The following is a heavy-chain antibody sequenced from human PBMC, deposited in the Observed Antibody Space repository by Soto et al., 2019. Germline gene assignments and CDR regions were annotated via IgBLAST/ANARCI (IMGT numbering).Heavy chain of an antibody. J-gene: IGHJ4*02. Sequence: GSSTTYADSVKGRFTISRDNTKNTLYLQMNSLRVEDTAVYYCARASGSNIHFDYWGQGTLVTVSS. CDR3: ARASGSNIHFDY. D-gene: IGHD1-26*01. CDR2: GSST. V-gene: IGHV3-74*01.